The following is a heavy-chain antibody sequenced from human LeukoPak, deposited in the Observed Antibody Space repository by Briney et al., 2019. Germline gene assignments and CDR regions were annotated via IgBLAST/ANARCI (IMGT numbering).Heavy chain of an antibody. CDR2: IYYSGST. Sequence: SETLSLTCTVSAGSISSITHYWGWIRQSPGKGLEWIASIYYSGSTYYNPSLKSRVTISIDTSENQFSLKLSSLTAADTAVYYCARQFDRSGYLNWFDPWGQGTLVTVSS. CDR3: ARQFDRSGYLNWFDP. D-gene: IGHD3-22*01. CDR1: AGSISSITHY. J-gene: IGHJ5*02. V-gene: IGHV4-39*01.